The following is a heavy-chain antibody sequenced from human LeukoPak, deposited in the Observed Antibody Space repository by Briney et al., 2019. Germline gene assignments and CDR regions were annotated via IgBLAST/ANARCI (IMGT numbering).Heavy chain of an antibody. V-gene: IGHV1-18*01. Sequence: ASVKVSCKTSGYPFTTYGVAWVRQAPGQGLEWMGWINSYKGDTQYSQKFQGRFALTSDTSTNTVHMELWSLRSDDTAVYYCARGESRSSGWYLDWGQGTLVTVSS. CDR1: GYPFTTYG. CDR2: INSYKGDT. CDR3: ARGESRSSGWYLD. D-gene: IGHD6-19*01. J-gene: IGHJ4*02.